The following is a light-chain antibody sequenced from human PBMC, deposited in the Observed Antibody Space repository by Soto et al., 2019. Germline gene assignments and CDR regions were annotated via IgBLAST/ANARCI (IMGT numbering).Light chain of an antibody. CDR2: DAS. CDR1: QSVSSNF. Sequence: EIVLTQSPGTLSLSPWERATLSCRASQSVSSNFLAWYQHKPGQSPRLLIYDASSRATGIPDRFSGSGSGTDFTLTISRLEPEDFAVYYCQQYGSSPWTFGQGTKV. V-gene: IGKV3-20*01. CDR3: QQYGSSPWT. J-gene: IGKJ1*01.